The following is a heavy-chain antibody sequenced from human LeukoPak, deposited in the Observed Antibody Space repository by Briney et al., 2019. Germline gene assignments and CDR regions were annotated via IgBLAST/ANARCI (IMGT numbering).Heavy chain of an antibody. V-gene: IGHV3-48*02. J-gene: IGHJ4*02. Sequence: PGGSLRLSCAASGFTFSSYSMNWVRQAPGKGLEWLSYISITTSTIYYADSVKGRFTISRDNAKNSLYLQMNSLRDEDTAVYYCARLTRIAAAGTLDYWGQGTLVTVSS. D-gene: IGHD6-13*01. CDR1: GFTFSSYS. CDR3: ARLTRIAAAGTLDY. CDR2: ISITTSTI.